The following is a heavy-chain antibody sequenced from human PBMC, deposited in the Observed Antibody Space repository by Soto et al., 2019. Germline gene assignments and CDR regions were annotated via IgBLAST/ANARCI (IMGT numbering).Heavy chain of an antibody. CDR1: GFSLSTSGVG. CDR3: AHSQHRADYYGMDV. CDR2: IYWDDDK. V-gene: IGHV2-5*02. D-gene: IGHD2-2*01. Sequence: QIPLKESGPTLVQPTQTLTLTCTFSGFSLSTSGVGVGWIRQPPGKALEWLALIYWDDDKRYSPSLKSSLTITKHTSKIQVVLTVTNMDPVDTATYSCAHSQHRADYYGMDVWGQGTTVTVAS. J-gene: IGHJ6*02.